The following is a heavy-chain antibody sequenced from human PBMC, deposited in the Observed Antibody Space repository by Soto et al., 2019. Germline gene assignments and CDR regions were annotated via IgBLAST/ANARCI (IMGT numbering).Heavy chain of an antibody. CDR1: GGSFSGYY. CDR3: AREDDCGDRFYSFDY. Sequence: QVQLQQWGAGLLKPSETLSLTCAVYGGSFSGYYWSWIRQPPGKGLEWIGAINHSGSTNYNTALKGRVTISVDTSKNQFSLKLSSVTAADAAVYYCAREDDCGDRFYSFDYWGQGTLVTVSS. CDR2: INHSGST. J-gene: IGHJ4*02. D-gene: IGHD4-17*01. V-gene: IGHV4-34*01.